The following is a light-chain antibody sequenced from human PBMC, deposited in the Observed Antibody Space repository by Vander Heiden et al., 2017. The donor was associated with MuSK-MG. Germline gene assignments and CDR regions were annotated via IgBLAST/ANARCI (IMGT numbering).Light chain of an antibody. CDR3: SSYRSGSTPYV. V-gene: IGLV2-14*01. J-gene: IGLJ1*01. Sequence: QYALTQPASVSGSPGQSITISCTGISNDIGRYDYVSWYQHLPGKAPKLIIYEVTNRPSGVSDRFSGSKSGNTASLTISGLQYDDEADYYCSSYRSGSTPYVFGSGTKVTVL. CDR1: SNDIGRYDY. CDR2: EVT.